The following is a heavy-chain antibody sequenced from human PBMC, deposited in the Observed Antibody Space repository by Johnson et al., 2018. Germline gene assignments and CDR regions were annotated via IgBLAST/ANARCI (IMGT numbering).Heavy chain of an antibody. V-gene: IGHV3-23*04. Sequence: QLVESGGGLVQPGGSLRLSCAASGFTFSSYAMSWVRQAPGKGLEWVSAISGSGGSTYYADSVKGRFTISRDNSKNTLYLQMNSLRAEDTAVYYCAKSSRTYDSSGYYPDYYYYYYMDVWGKGTTVTVSS. D-gene: IGHD3-22*01. CDR2: ISGSGGST. J-gene: IGHJ6*03. CDR1: GFTFSSYA. CDR3: AKSSRTYDSSGYYPDYYYYYYMDV.